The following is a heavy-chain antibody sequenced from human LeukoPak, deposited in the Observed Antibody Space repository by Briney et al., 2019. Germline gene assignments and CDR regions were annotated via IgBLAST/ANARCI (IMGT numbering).Heavy chain of an antibody. CDR1: GYTFSSYY. V-gene: IGHV1-46*01. CDR3: AREIATMVRGGTYGMDV. Sequence: ASVKVSCKASGYTFSSYYMHWVRQAPGQGHEWMGIINPSGGSTGYEQKFLGKVTMTRDSSTHTVYMELSSLRHEPTAVYYCAREIATMVRGGTYGMDVWGQGTTVSVSS. D-gene: IGHD3-10*01. J-gene: IGHJ6*02. CDR2: INPSGGST.